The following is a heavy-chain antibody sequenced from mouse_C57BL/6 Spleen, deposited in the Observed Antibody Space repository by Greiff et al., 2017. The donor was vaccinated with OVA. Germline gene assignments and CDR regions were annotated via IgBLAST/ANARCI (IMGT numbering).Heavy chain of an antibody. J-gene: IGHJ1*03. D-gene: IGHD2-5*01. V-gene: IGHV1-64*01. CDR1: GYTFTSYW. CDR2: IHPNSGST. Sequence: QVHVKQSGAELVKPGASVKLSCKASGYTFTSYWMHWVKQRPGQGLEWIGMIHPNSGSTNYNEKFKSKATLTVDKSSSTAYMQLSSLTSEDSAVYYCARSGDSNWGFDVWGTGTTVTVSS. CDR3: ARSGDSNWGFDV.